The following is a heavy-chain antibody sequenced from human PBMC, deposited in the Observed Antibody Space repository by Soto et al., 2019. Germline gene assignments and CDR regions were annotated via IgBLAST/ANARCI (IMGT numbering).Heavy chain of an antibody. J-gene: IGHJ6*02. D-gene: IGHD3-3*01. CDR3: ALFGVVIIGANMDV. CDR1: GGSISSSSYY. CDR2: IYYSGST. Sequence: SETLSLTCTVSGGSISSSSYYWGWIRQPPGKGLEWIGSIYYSGSTYYNPSLKSRVTISVDTSKNQFSLKLSSVTAADTAVYYCALFGVVIIGANMDVWGQGTTVTVSS. V-gene: IGHV4-39*01.